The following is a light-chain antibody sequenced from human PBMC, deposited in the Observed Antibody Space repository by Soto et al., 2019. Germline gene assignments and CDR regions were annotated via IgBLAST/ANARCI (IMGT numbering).Light chain of an antibody. V-gene: IGKV2D-29*01. CDR2: EVS. CDR1: QTLLHSNGKSY. Sequence: DIVMTQTPLSLSVTPGQSASISCNSSQTLLHSNGKSYLYWYLQKAGQAPQLLIYEVSNRFSVVPDRFSGSGSGTDFTLKISRVEAEDVGVYYCLQSLQFPRTFGGGTKVEIK. CDR3: LQSLQFPRT. J-gene: IGKJ4*01.